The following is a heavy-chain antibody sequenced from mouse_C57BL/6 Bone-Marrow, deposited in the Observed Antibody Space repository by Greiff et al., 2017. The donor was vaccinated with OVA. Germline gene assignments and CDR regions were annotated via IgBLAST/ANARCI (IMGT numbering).Heavy chain of an antibody. CDR1: GFTFSSYT. CDR3: ARRRAPWFAY. V-gene: IGHV5-9*01. J-gene: IGHJ3*01. D-gene: IGHD3-1*01. Sequence: DVKLVESGGGLVKPGGSLKLSCAASGFTFSSYTMSWVRQTPEKRLEWVATISGGGGNTYYPDSVKGRFTISRANAKNTLYLQMSSLRSEDTALYYCARRRAPWFAYWGQGTLVTVSA. CDR2: ISGGGGNT.